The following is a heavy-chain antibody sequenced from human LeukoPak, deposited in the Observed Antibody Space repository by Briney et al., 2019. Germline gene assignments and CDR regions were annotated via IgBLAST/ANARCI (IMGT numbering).Heavy chain of an antibody. J-gene: IGHJ4*02. Sequence: GGSLRLSCSVSGFTFSTYVMHRVRQAPGKGLEYASAISSNGDNTYYADSVKGRFTISRDNSKNTLYLQMSSLRADDTAVYYCVRGTGYRGQGTLVTVSS. V-gene: IGHV3-64D*06. CDR3: VRGTGY. CDR2: ISSNGDNT. CDR1: GFTFSTYV.